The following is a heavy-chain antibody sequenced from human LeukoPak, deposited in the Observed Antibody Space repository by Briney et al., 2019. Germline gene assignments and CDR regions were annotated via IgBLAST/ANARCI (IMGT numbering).Heavy chain of an antibody. CDR3: ASQYDILTGYYYFDY. V-gene: IGHV4-59*01. CDR1: GGSISSYY. Sequence: SETLSLTCTVSGGSISSYYWSWIRQPPGKGLEWIGYIYYSGSTNYNPSLKSRVTISVDTSKNQFSLKLSSVTAADTAVYYCASQYDILTGYYYFDYWGQGTLVTVSS. J-gene: IGHJ4*02. D-gene: IGHD3-9*01. CDR2: IYYSGST.